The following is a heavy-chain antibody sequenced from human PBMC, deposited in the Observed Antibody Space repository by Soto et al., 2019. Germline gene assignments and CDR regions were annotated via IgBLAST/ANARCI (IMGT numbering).Heavy chain of an antibody. CDR3: ASSYGSGYRAFDY. J-gene: IGHJ4*02. V-gene: IGHV1-69*02. CDR1: GDTFNFYS. Sequence: QVQLVQSGAEVKRPGSSVKVSCKASGDTFNFYSINWVRQAPGLGLEWMGRVNPIVSMSNYAQKFQGRVTMAADKSTRTVYMELSSLRAEDTAFYYCASSYGSGYRAFDYWGQGALVTVSS. D-gene: IGHD3-10*01. CDR2: VNPIVSMS.